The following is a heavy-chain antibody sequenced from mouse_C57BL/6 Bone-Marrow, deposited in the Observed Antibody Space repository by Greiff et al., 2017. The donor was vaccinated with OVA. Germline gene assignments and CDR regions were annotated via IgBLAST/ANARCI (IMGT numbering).Heavy chain of an antibody. Sequence: EVKVEESEGGLVQPGSSMKLSCTASGFTFSDYYMAWVRQVPEKGLEWVANINYDGSSTYYLDSLKSRFIISRDNAKNILYLQMSSLKSEDTATYYCARDDGYYTGGFAYWGQGTLVTVSA. CDR2: INYDGSST. D-gene: IGHD2-3*01. CDR3: ARDDGYYTGGFAY. V-gene: IGHV5-16*01. CDR1: GFTFSDYY. J-gene: IGHJ3*01.